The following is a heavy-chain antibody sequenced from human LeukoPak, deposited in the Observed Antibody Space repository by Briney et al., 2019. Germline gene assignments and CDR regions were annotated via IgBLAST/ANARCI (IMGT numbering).Heavy chain of an antibody. CDR3: ARTTGGSGEFDY. CDR1: GGSISSGGYS. D-gene: IGHD3-10*01. Sequence: PSQTLSLTCAVSGGSISSGGYSWSWIRQPPGKGLEWIGYIYHSGSTYYNPSLKSRVTISVDRSKNQFSLKLSSVTAADTALYYCARTTGGSGEFDYWGQGTLVTVSS. V-gene: IGHV4-30-2*01. J-gene: IGHJ4*02. CDR2: IYHSGST.